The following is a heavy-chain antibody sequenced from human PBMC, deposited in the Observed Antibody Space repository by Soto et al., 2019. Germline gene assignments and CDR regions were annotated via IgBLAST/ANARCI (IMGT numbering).Heavy chain of an antibody. Sequence: PGGSLRLSCTASGFTFGDYAMSWVRQAPGKGLEWVGFIRSKAYGGTTEYAASVKGRFTISRDDSKSIAYLQMNSLKTEDTAVYYCTRDMLLRFYYYYYGMDVWGQGTTVTVSS. D-gene: IGHD3-3*01. CDR1: GFTFGDYA. CDR2: IRSKAYGGTT. J-gene: IGHJ6*02. V-gene: IGHV3-49*04. CDR3: TRDMLLRFYYYYYGMDV.